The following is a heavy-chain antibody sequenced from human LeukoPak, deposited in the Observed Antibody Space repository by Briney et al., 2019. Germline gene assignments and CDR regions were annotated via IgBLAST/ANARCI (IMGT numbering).Heavy chain of an antibody. V-gene: IGHV3-48*01. CDR3: AKVPRQHDNWFDP. CDR1: GFTFSRYS. J-gene: IGHJ5*02. D-gene: IGHD3-9*01. CDR2: ITSDSSTI. Sequence: GGSLRLSCAASGFTFSRYSMNWVRQAPGKGLEWVSYITSDSSTIYYVDSVKGRFTISRDNAKNSLYLQMNSLRAEDTAIYYCAKVPRQHDNWFDPWGQGTLVTVSS.